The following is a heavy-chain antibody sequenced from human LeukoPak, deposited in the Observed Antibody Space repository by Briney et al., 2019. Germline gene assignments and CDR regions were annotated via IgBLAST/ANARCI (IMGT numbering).Heavy chain of an antibody. CDR3: ARDAYDFWSGKNAFDF. V-gene: IGHV1-18*01. J-gene: IGHJ3*01. D-gene: IGHD3-3*01. CDR1: GYTFTSYG. Sequence: ASVKVSCKASGYTFTSYGISWVRQAPGQGLEWMGWISAYNGNTNYAQKLQGRVTMTTDTSTSTAYMELRSLRSDDTAVYYCARDAYDFWSGKNAFDFWGQGTMVTVSS. CDR2: ISAYNGNT.